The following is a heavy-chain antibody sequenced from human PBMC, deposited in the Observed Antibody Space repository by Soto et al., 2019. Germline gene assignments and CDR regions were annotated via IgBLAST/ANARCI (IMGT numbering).Heavy chain of an antibody. D-gene: IGHD3-10*01. CDR3: ARHLYQYYYGSGRYYKLEIDY. Sequence: GGSLRLSCAASGFTFSSYGMHWVRQAPGKGLEWVAVIWYHGNSMYYADSVKGRFTISRDNSKNTLYLQMNNLRAEDTAMYYCARHLYQYYYGSGRYYKLEIDYWGQGTLVTVSS. V-gene: IGHV3-33*01. CDR1: GFTFSSYG. CDR2: IWYHGNSM. J-gene: IGHJ4*02.